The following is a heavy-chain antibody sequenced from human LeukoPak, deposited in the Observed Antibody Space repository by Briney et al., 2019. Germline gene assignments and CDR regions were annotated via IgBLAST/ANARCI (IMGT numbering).Heavy chain of an antibody. CDR1: GFTFSSYS. Sequence: GGSLRLSCAASGFTFSSYSMNWVRQAPGKGLEWVSSISSSSSYIYYADSVKGRFTISRDNAKNSLYLQMNSLRAEDTAVYYCARGVVVAAPLDYWGQGTLVTVSS. J-gene: IGHJ4*02. D-gene: IGHD2-15*01. CDR2: ISSSSSYI. V-gene: IGHV3-21*01. CDR3: ARGVVVAAPLDY.